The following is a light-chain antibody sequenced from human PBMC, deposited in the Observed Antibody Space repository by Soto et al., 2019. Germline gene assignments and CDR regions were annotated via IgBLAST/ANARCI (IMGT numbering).Light chain of an antibody. CDR3: QKYNSAPLT. J-gene: IGKJ4*01. CDR1: QDISNS. V-gene: IGKV1-27*01. Sequence: DIQMTQSPSSLSASVGDRVTITCRASQDISNSLAWYQQKPGKVPKVLIYATSILQSGVQARFSGSGSGTDFDFTISILQPEDVATYYCQKYNSAPLTFGGGTKVEI. CDR2: ATS.